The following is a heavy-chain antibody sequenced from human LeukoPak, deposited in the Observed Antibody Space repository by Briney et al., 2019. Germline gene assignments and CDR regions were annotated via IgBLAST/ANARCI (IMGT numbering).Heavy chain of an antibody. D-gene: IGHD3-3*01. CDR1: GYTFTSYG. CDR3: ARVQQEGDKYDFWSGPEKDAFDI. Sequence: GASVKVSCKASGYTFTSYGISWVRQAPGQGLEWMGWISAYNGNTNYAQKLQGRVTMTTDTSTSTAYMELRSLRSDDTAVYYCARVQQEGDKYDFWSGPEKDAFDIWGQGTMVTVSS. CDR2: ISAYNGNT. V-gene: IGHV1-18*01. J-gene: IGHJ3*02.